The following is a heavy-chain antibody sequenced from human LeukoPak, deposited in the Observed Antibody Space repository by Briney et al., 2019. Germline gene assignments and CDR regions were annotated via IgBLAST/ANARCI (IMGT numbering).Heavy chain of an antibody. J-gene: IGHJ4*02. D-gene: IGHD5-24*01. CDR3: TTAAKRWLQTDE. CDR1: GFTFSNPW. CDR2: IKSKTNGGTT. V-gene: IGHV3-15*01. Sequence: PGGSLRLSCAASGFTFSNPWMSWVRQAPGKGLEWVGRIKSKTNGGTTDYAAPVQGRFTISRDDSKNTLYLQMNRLKTEDTVVYYCTTAAKRWLQTDEWGQGNLVTVSS.